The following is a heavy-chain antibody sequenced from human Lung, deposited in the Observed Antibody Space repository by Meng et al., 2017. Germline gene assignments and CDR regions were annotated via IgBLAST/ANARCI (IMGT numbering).Heavy chain of an antibody. CDR1: GDSVSSGGYY. CDR3: ARGGTVVNLGY. CDR2: VYFSGST. D-gene: IGHD4-23*01. Sequence: QAQLLGPVRGLVMPSETFVLTCTVAGDSVSSGGYYWSWIRQPPGKGLEWIVYVYFSGSTNYNTSLKSRVTISLDTSKNQFSLKLNSVTAADTAVYYCARGGTVVNLGYWGPGTLVTVSS. V-gene: IGHV4-61*08. J-gene: IGHJ4*02.